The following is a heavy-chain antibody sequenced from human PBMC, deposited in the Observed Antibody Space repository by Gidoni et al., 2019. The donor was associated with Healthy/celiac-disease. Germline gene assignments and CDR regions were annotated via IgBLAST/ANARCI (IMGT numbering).Heavy chain of an antibody. D-gene: IGHD3-22*01. J-gene: IGHJ6*02. CDR1: GGTFRSYA. CDR3: ARMDRDYDSRGGMDV. V-gene: IGHV1-69*01. CDR2: IIPIFGTA. Sequence: QVQLVQSGAEVQKPGSSVKVSCKASGGTFRSYAISWGRQAPGQGLEWMGGIIPIFGTANYAQKFQGRVTITADESTSTAYMELSSLRSEDTAVYYCARMDRDYDSRGGMDVWGQGTTVTVSS.